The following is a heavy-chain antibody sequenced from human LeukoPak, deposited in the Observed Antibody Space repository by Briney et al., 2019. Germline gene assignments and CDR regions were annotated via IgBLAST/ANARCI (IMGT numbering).Heavy chain of an antibody. J-gene: IGHJ4*02. D-gene: IGHD6-6*01. V-gene: IGHV4-59*08. CDR1: GGSVRNYY. CDR3: AGHFAYSSSYYFDY. Sequence: PSETLSLIYSVCGGSVRNYYGSWSRQPPGKGLEWIGYIYYTGSTNYNPSLKSRVTMFEDKSKNQFSLRLYSVTVADTAVYYCAGHFAYSSSYYFDYWGQGSLVTVSS. CDR2: IYYTGST.